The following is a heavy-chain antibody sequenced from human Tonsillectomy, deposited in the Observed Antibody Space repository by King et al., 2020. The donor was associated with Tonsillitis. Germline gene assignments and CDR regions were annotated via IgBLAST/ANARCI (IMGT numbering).Heavy chain of an antibody. CDR3: ARTFYASGSFPGCFDY. CDR2: VSYSGST. Sequence: QLQESGPGLVKPSETLSLTCTVSGDSISDYYWSWIRQPPGKGLEWIGYVSYSGSTKYNPSLKSRVTISVDTSKNQFSLRLSSVTAADTAVYYCARTFYASGSFPGCFDYWGQGTLVTVSS. CDR1: GDSISDYY. J-gene: IGHJ4*02. D-gene: IGHD3-10*01. V-gene: IGHV4-59*01.